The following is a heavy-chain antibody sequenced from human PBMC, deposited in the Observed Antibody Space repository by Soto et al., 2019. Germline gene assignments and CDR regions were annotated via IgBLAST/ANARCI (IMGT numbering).Heavy chain of an antibody. Sequence: ASVKVSCKASGYTFTNNAMHWVRQAPAQRLEWMGWINTATGNTKYSRKFLGRISLTRDTSATTVYMELRSLRSDDTAVYYRARALGYSGYAGMDVWGQGTTVTVSS. CDR2: INTATGNT. V-gene: IGHV1-3*04. CDR3: ARALGYSGYAGMDV. J-gene: IGHJ6*02. CDR1: GYTFTNNA. D-gene: IGHD5-12*01.